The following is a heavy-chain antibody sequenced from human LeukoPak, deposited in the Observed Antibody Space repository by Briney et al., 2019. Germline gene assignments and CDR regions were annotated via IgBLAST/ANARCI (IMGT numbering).Heavy chain of an antibody. Sequence: GASVKVSCKASGYTFTSYYMHWVRQAPGQGLEWMGRIIPILGIANYAQKFQGRVTITADKSTSTAYMELSSLRSEDTAVYYCAGDLYCSSTSCWAEKVTEGVYNWFDPWGQGTLVTVSS. V-gene: IGHV1-69*04. CDR3: AGDLYCSSTSCWAEKVTEGVYNWFDP. J-gene: IGHJ5*02. D-gene: IGHD2-2*01. CDR2: IIPILGIA. CDR1: GYTFTSYY.